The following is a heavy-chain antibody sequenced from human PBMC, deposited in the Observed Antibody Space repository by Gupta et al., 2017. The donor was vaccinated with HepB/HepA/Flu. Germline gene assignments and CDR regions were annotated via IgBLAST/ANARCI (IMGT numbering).Heavy chain of an antibody. Sequence: EVQLLESGAGLVQPGWSVRLSCTASKFTLKTYAMSWVRQAPGKGLEWVSASTGGGGTTYYGDSVKGRFTISRDSSNTLYLQMNNLRAEDTALYYCARGSVSSGSYYFDCWGQGTLVTVSS. CDR3: ARGSVSSGSYYFDC. CDR2: STGGGGTT. D-gene: IGHD6-13*01. V-gene: IGHV3-23*01. CDR1: KFTLKTYA. J-gene: IGHJ4*02.